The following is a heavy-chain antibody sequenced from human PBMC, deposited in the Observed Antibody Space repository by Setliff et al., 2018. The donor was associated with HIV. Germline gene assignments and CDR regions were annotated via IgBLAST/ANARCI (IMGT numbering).Heavy chain of an antibody. J-gene: IGHJ4*02. CDR1: DDSIDSSSYY. CDR3: ARHDYYDSGGFYTLYYFDY. V-gene: IGHV4-39*01. Sequence: PSETLSLTCTVSDDSIDSSSYYWGWIRQPPGKGLEWIGSIYNSGGTYYNPSLHGRVTISVDTSKNPFSLRLKSVTAADTAVYYCARHDYYDSGGFYTLYYFDYWGPGTLVTVSS. CDR2: IYNSGGT. D-gene: IGHD3-22*01.